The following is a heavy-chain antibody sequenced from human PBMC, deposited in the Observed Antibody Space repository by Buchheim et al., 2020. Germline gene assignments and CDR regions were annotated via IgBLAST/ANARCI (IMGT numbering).Heavy chain of an antibody. V-gene: IGHV3-64*02. CDR3: ARGSGGSGWYFDY. CDR2: ISSNGGST. Sequence: EVQLVESGEGLVQPGGSLRLSCAASGFTFSSYAMHWVRQAPGKGLEYVSAISSNGGSTYYADSVKGRFTISRDNSKNTLYLQMGSLRAEDMAVYYCARGSGGSGWYFDYWGQGTL. D-gene: IGHD6-19*01. CDR1: GFTFSSYA. J-gene: IGHJ4*02.